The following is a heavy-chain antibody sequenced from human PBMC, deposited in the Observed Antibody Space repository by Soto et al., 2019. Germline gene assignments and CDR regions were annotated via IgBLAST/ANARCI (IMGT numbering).Heavy chain of an antibody. CDR1: GFTFSTYW. J-gene: IGHJ6*03. D-gene: IGHD3-16*01. CDR3: ARGVQSSRVDYYYYYMDV. Sequence: EVQLVESGGGLVQPGGSLRLSCAASGFTFSTYWMHWVRQGPGKGLVWVSRINSDGSSTNYADSVRGRFTISRDNAKNTLYLQMNSLSAEDTAVYYCARGVQSSRVDYYYYYMDVWGKGTTVTVSS. CDR2: INSDGSST. V-gene: IGHV3-74*01.